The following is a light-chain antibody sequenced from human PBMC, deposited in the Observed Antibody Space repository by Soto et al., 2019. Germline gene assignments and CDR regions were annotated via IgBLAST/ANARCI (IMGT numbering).Light chain of an antibody. Sequence: QSVLTQPPSASGTPGQRVTISCSGSSSNIGSNTVNWYQQLPGTAPKLLIYSNNQRPSGVPDRCSGSKSDTSASLAISGRQSEEGPDYYCAERDEGLIGGVFGGGTKLTVL. CDR3: AERDEGLIGGV. CDR2: SNN. CDR1: SSNIGSNT. J-gene: IGLJ3*02. V-gene: IGLV1-44*01.